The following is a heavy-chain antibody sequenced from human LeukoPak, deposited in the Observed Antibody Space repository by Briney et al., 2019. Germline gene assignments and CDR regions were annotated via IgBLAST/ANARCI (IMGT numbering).Heavy chain of an antibody. J-gene: IGHJ4*02. CDR1: GFTFSDYT. CDR3: ARAIAVAGPYYFDY. V-gene: IGHV3-21*01. CDR2: IGSVTTYI. D-gene: IGHD6-19*01. Sequence: PGGSLRLSCAASGFTFSDYTMNWVRQAPGKGLDWVSSIGSVTTYIYYADSVKGRFTISRDNAKNSLSLQMNSLRAEDTAVYYCARAIAVAGPYYFDYWGQGTLVTVSS.